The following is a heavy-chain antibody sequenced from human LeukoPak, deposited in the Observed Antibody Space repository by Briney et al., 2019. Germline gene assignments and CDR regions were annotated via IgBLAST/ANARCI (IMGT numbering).Heavy chain of an antibody. Sequence: ASAKVSCRSSGGTFNTHIFNWVRQAPGQGLEWMGRITPIIGTTKYAQRLQGRVTITADTSTSTAYLELRGLTYDDSAVYYCTRVTLRGSKYNWFDPWGQGTHVSVSS. D-gene: IGHD1-26*01. J-gene: IGHJ5*02. CDR2: ITPIIGTT. CDR3: TRVTLRGSKYNWFDP. V-gene: IGHV1-69*08. CDR1: GGTFNTHI.